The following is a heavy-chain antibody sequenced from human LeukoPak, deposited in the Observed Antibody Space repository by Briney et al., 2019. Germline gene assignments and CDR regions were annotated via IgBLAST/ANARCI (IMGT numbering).Heavy chain of an antibody. J-gene: IGHJ3*02. CDR2: ISTSSTYI. V-gene: IGHV3-21*01. D-gene: IGHD4-17*01. CDR1: GFTFSSYS. Sequence: GGSLRLSCAASGFTFSSYSMDWVRQAPGKGLEWVSSISTSSTYIFYADSVKGRFTISRDNAKNSLYLQMDSLRAEDTAVYYCARGYGDYVRDNAFDIWGQGTMVTVSS. CDR3: ARGYGDYVRDNAFDI.